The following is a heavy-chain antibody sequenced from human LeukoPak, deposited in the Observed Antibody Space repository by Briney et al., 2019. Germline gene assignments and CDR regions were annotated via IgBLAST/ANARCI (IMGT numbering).Heavy chain of an antibody. CDR3: AKDRVSSGWYEYFQF. CDR2: ISFDGTNK. Sequence: GGSLRLSCAASGFTFSSYAMHWVRQAPGKGLEWVALISFDGTNKYYADSVKGRFTISRDNSKNTLYLQMNSLRPEDAAVYYCAKDRVSSGWYEYFQFWGQGTLVTVSS. CDR1: GFTFSSYA. D-gene: IGHD6-19*01. J-gene: IGHJ1*01. V-gene: IGHV3-30*04.